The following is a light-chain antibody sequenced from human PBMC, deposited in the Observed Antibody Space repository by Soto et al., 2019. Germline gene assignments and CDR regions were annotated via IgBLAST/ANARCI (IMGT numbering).Light chain of an antibody. J-gene: IGKJ1*01. CDR2: DVS. Sequence: ELVMTQSQDNRSLSPFKISALACRASQNISSYLIWYQQKPGQAPRLLIYDVSNRATGIPARFSGSGSGTDFTLTISSLEPEDFAVYYCQQRSNWPRTFGQGTKV. CDR3: QQRSNWPRT. CDR1: QNISSY. V-gene: IGKV3-11*01.